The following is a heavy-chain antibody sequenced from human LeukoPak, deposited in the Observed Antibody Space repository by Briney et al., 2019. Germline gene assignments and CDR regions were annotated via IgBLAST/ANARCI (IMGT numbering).Heavy chain of an antibody. CDR2: INPNSGGT. CDR3: ARGELLWFGESPMDV. Sequence: GAPVKVSCKASGYTFTGYYMHWVRQAPGQGLEWMGWINPNSGGTNYAQKFQGRVTMTRDTSISTAYMELSRLRSDDTAVYYCARGELLWFGESPMDVWGKGTTVTISS. J-gene: IGHJ6*03. V-gene: IGHV1-2*02. D-gene: IGHD3-10*01. CDR1: GYTFTGYY.